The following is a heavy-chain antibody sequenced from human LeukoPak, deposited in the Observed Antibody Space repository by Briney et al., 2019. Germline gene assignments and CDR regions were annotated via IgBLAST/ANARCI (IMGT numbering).Heavy chain of an antibody. J-gene: IGHJ4*02. Sequence: PSETLSLTCTVSGGSISRYFWTWIRLPPTKGLGWIGYISSSGSTSYNPSLTSRVTISIDTSKNHFSLKLSSVTAADTAVYYCARAIAVAGTVGYFDYWGQGTLVTVSS. V-gene: IGHV4-59*08. D-gene: IGHD6-19*01. CDR1: GGSISRYF. CDR3: ARAIAVAGTVGYFDY. CDR2: ISSSGST.